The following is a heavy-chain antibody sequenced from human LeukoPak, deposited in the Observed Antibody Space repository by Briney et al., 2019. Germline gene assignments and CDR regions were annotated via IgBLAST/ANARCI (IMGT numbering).Heavy chain of an antibody. D-gene: IGHD6-19*01. V-gene: IGHV1-69*04. Sequence: SVKVSCKASGGTFSSYAISWVRQAPGQGLEWMGRIIPILGIANYAQKFKGRVTITADTSTSTAYMELSSLRSEDTAVYYCARAGDGSGWSFFDYWGQGTLVTVSS. CDR2: IIPILGIA. CDR1: GGTFSSYA. J-gene: IGHJ4*02. CDR3: ARAGDGSGWSFFDY.